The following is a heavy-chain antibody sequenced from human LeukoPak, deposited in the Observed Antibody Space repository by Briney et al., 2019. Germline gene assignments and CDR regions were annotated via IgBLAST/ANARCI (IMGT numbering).Heavy chain of an antibody. CDR3: ARTVDYSSTSCFFAEDAFDI. D-gene: IGHD2-2*01. CDR2: IYYSGST. J-gene: IGHJ3*02. CDR1: GGSISSSSYY. Sequence: PSETLSLTCTVSGGSISSSSYYWGWIRQPPGKGLEWIGSIYYSGSTYYNPSLKSRVTISVDTSKNQFSLKLSSVTAADTAVYYCARTVDYSSTSCFFAEDAFDIWGQGTMVTVSS. V-gene: IGHV4-39*07.